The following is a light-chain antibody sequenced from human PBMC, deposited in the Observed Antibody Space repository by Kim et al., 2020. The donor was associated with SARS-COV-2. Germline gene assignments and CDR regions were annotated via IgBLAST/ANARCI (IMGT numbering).Light chain of an antibody. CDR2: RKN. Sequence: PEERVTITCSGSSPNREADKDDCDQQLPETAPKLIIYRKNQRPSGVPDQFSGSKSGTSASLAISGLRSEDEADYYCAAWYDSLNGVFGGGTQLTVL. CDR3: AAWYDSLNGV. V-gene: IGLV1-47*01. CDR1: SPNREADK. J-gene: IGLJ3*02.